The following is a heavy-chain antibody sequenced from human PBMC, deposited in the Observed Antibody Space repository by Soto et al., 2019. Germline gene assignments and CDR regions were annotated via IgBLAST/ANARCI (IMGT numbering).Heavy chain of an antibody. CDR2: IRGKASGGTT. CDR1: GFTVGDYG. D-gene: IGHD3-10*01. J-gene: IGHJ4*02. V-gene: IGHV3-49*03. CDR3: ARIYGSGVVDF. Sequence: EVQVVESGGGLVQPGRSLRLSCRASGFTVGDYGMNWLRQSPGKGLEWVGFIRGKASGGTTAYAASVKGRFTISRDNSKNTVYLQMSSLRVEDTGVYSCARIYGSGVVDFWGQGSLITVSS.